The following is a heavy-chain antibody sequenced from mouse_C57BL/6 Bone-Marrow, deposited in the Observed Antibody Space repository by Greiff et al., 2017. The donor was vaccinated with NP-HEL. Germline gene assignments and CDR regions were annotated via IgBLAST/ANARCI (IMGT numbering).Heavy chain of an antibody. J-gene: IGHJ3*01. V-gene: IGHV1-26*01. CDR2: INPNNGGT. CDR1: GYTFTDYY. D-gene: IGHD1-1*01. Sequence: VQLQQSGPELVKPGASVKISCKASGYTFTDYYMNWVKQSHGKSLEWIGDINPNNGGTSYNQKFKGKATLTVDKSSSTAYMELRSLTSEDSAVYYCARDYYGSSYVTLFAYWGQGTLVTVSA. CDR3: ARDYYGSSYVTLFAY.